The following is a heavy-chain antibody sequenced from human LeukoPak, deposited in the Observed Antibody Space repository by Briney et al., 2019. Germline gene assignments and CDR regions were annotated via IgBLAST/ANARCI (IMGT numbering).Heavy chain of an antibody. Sequence: GGSLRLSCAASGFTFSSYTMNWVRQAPGKGLEWVSSISSSSGYIYYADSVKGRFTISRDNAKNSLYLQMNSLRAEDTAVYYCAREDSGLIFSWGQGTLVTVSS. CDR1: GFTFSSYT. V-gene: IGHV3-21*01. D-gene: IGHD5-12*01. CDR3: AREDSGLIFS. CDR2: ISSSSGYI. J-gene: IGHJ1*01.